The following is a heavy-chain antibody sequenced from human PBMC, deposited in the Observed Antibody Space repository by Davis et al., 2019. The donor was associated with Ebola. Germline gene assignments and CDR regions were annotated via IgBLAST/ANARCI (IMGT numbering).Heavy chain of an antibody. CDR3: ARDPDGWYYFDY. CDR1: GYTFTSYA. D-gene: IGHD6-19*01. Sequence: AASVKVSCKASGYTFTSYAMHWVRQAPGQRLEWMGWINAGNGNTKYSQKFQGRVTITRDTSASTAYMELSSLRSEDTAVYYCARDPDGWYYFDYWGQGTLVTVSS. J-gene: IGHJ4*02. V-gene: IGHV1-3*01. CDR2: INAGNGNT.